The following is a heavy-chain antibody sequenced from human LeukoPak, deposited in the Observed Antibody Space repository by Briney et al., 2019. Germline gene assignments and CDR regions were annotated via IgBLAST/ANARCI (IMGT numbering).Heavy chain of an antibody. CDR3: AGHHPRNTVDF. D-gene: IGHD2/OR15-2a*01. CDR2: VSHTGST. V-gene: IGHV4-34*01. J-gene: IGHJ4*02. Sequence: PSETLSLTCAVSGGSFSGDYWSWIRQPPGKGLEWIGQVSHTGSTTYNPSLKSRVTISVDTSKNQFSLKLSSVTAADTAVYYCAGHHPRNTVDFWGQGTLVTVSS. CDR1: GGSFSGDY.